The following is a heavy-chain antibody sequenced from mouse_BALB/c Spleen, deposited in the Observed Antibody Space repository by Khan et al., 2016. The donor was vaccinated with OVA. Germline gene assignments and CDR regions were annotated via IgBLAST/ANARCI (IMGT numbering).Heavy chain of an antibody. CDR3: ARGYFGNYEFAY. V-gene: IGHV1S132*01. CDR1: GYTFTSYW. CDR2: IFPGTGTT. J-gene: IGHJ3*01. Sequence: QIQLVQSGAELVKPGASVKLSCKTSGYTFTSYWIQWVKQRPGQGLGWIGQIFPGTGTTYYNENFKGKATLTVDTSSNTAYMQFSSLTSADSAVYFCARGYFGNYEFAYWGQGTLVTVSP. D-gene: IGHD2-1*01.